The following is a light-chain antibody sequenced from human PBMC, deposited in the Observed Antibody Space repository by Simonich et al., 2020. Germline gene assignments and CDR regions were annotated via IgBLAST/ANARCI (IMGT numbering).Light chain of an antibody. V-gene: IGLV2-11*01. J-gene: IGLJ2*01. CDR1: SSVVGGYNY. Sequence: QSALTQPRSVSGSPGQSVTISCTGTSSVVGGYNYVSWYQQHPGKAPKLMIYDVSKWPAGVPDSFAGSKSGNTASLTISGLQAEDEADYYCCSYAGSYTLVFGGGTKLTVL. CDR2: DVS. CDR3: CSYAGSYTLV.